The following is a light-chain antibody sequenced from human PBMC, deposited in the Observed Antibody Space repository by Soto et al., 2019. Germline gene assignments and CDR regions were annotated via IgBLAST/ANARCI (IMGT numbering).Light chain of an antibody. CDR1: QSVSSD. J-gene: IGKJ1*01. CDR2: GAS. V-gene: IGKV3-15*01. CDR3: QEDSNWPKT. Sequence: EVVMTQSPATLSVSPGERATLSCRASQSVSSDLAWYQQKPGQAPRLLLYGASTRATGIPARFSGSGSGTEFTLTVSSLQSEDFAVYYCQEDSNWPKTFGQGTKVNIK.